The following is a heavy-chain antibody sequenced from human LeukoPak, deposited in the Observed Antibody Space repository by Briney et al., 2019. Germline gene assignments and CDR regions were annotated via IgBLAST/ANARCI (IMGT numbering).Heavy chain of an antibody. CDR3: ARGSSSGLKSYYFDY. D-gene: IGHD6-13*01. CDR1: GFTFSNYV. V-gene: IGHV3-21*01. J-gene: IGHJ4*02. CDR2: ISSGSTYI. Sequence: GESLKISCAASGFTFSNYVINWVRQAPGKGLEWVSSISSGSTYIYYADLVKGRFTISRDNANSSLYLQMSSLRDEDTAVYYCARGSSSGLKSYYFDYWGQGTLVTVSS.